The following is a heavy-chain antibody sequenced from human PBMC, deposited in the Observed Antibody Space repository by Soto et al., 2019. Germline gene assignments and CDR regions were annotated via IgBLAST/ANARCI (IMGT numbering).Heavy chain of an antibody. Sequence: EVQLVESGGGLVKPGGSLRLSCAASGFTFSSYSMNWVRQAPGKGLEWVSSISSSSSYIYYADSVKGRFTISRDNAKNSLYLQITSLRAEDPAGYYGARQQQKGRYCSGGSCHFDYGGQGTLVTVCS. V-gene: IGHV3-21*01. D-gene: IGHD2-15*01. CDR2: ISSSSSYI. CDR1: GFTFSSYS. CDR3: ARQQQKGRYCSGGSCHFDY. J-gene: IGHJ4*02.